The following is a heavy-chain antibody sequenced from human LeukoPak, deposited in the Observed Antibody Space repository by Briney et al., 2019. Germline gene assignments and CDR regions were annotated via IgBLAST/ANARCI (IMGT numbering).Heavy chain of an antibody. J-gene: IGHJ4*02. CDR3: ARDSYTLEVVGNYFDY. V-gene: IGHV4-39*07. CDR2: IYYSGST. CDR1: GGSISSSSYY. Sequence: PSETLSLTCTVSGGSISSSSYYWSWIRQPPGKGLEWIGSIYYSGSTYYNPSLKSRVTISVDTSKNQFSLKLSSVTAADTAVYYCARDSYTLEVVGNYFDYWGQGTLVTVSS. D-gene: IGHD3-3*01.